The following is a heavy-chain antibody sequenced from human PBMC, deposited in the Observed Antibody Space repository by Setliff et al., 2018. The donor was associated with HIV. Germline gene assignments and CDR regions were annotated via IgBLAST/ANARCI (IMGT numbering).Heavy chain of an antibody. V-gene: IGHV4-4*02. CDR1: GDSIDSPHC. Sequence: SETLSLTCAVSGDSIDSPHCWSWVRQSLEKGLEWIGEVCQRGGINYYPFFWSRAIISMDKPRSYFSLRLTSVTAADTAIYFCVRNSGWALGSWGQGILVTVSS. CDR2: VCQRGGI. CDR3: VRNSGWALGS. D-gene: IGHD3-16*01. J-gene: IGHJ4*02.